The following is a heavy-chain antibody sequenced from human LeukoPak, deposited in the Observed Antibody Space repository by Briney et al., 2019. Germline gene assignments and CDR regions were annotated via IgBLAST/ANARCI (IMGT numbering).Heavy chain of an antibody. Sequence: PSQTLSLTCTVSGGSLSSGVYYWSWIRQPPGKGLEWIGHIYYSGSTYYNPSLKSRLTISVDTSKNQFSLKLSSVTSVDTAVYSYDRGGSGSYYVGPFDYWGQGTLVTVSS. CDR3: DRGGSGSYYVGPFDY. J-gene: IGHJ4*02. CDR2: IYYSGST. D-gene: IGHD1-26*01. CDR1: GGSLSSGVYY. V-gene: IGHV4-30-4*08.